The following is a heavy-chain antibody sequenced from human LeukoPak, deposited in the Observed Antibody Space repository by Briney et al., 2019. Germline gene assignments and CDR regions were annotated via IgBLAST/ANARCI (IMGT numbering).Heavy chain of an antibody. D-gene: IGHD3/OR15-3a*01. Sequence: GGSLRLSCTASGFTFGDYAMSGVRQAPGKGLEWVGFIRSKAYGGTTEYAASVKGRFTISRDDSKSIAYLQMNSLKTEDTAVYYCTRDLDSEGFDPWGQGTLVTVSS. CDR3: TRDLDSEGFDP. V-gene: IGHV3-49*04. CDR1: GFTFGDYA. J-gene: IGHJ5*02. CDR2: IRSKAYGGTT.